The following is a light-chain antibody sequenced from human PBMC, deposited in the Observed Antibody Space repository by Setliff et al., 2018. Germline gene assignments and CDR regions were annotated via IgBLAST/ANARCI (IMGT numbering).Light chain of an antibody. CDR2: DVS. CDR3: SSYTSIGTLIV. Sequence: QSVLTQPASVSGSPGQSITISCTGTSSDVGGYNYVSWYQQHPGKAPKLMIYDVSNRPSGVSNRFSGSKSGNTASLTISGLQAEDEADYYCSSYTSIGTLIVFGGGTKVTVL. J-gene: IGLJ2*01. V-gene: IGLV2-14*03. CDR1: SSDVGGYNY.